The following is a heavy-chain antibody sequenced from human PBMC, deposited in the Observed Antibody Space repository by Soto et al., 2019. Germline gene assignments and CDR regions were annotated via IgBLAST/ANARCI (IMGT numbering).Heavy chain of an antibody. V-gene: IGHV3-15*07. D-gene: IGHD3-22*01. Sequence: EVQLVESGGGLVKPGGSLTLSCAASGFAFSNAWINWVRQAPGKGLEWVGRIKSKALGGTTDFAAPVRGRFAITRDDSRNMVYMKMNSLNTEDTAVYYCTTDSYSTMIEVRFDYWGHGTLVTVSS. J-gene: IGHJ4*01. CDR3: TTDSYSTMIEVRFDY. CDR1: GFAFSNAW. CDR2: IKSKALGGTT.